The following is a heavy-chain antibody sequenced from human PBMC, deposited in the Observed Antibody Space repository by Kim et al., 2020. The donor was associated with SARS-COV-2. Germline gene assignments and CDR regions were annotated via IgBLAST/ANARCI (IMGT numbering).Heavy chain of an antibody. Sequence: ASVKVSCKASGYTFTGYYMHWVRQAPGQGLEWMGWINPNSGGTNYAQKFQGRVTMTRDTSISTAYMELSRLRSDDTAVYYCARDWDEITNYDFWSGSLLLWGQGTLVTVSS. D-gene: IGHD3-3*01. CDR1: GYTFTGYY. V-gene: IGHV1-2*02. CDR3: ARDWDEITNYDFWSGSLLL. CDR2: INPNSGGT. J-gene: IGHJ4*02.